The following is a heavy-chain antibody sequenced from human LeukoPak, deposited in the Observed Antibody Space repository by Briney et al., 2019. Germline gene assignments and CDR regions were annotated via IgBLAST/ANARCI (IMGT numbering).Heavy chain of an antibody. Sequence: SETLSLTCTVSGGSISSYYWSWIRQPPGKGLEWVGYIYYSGRTNYNPSLKSRVTISVDTSKNQFSLKLSSVTAADTAVYYCARVHPNPNWFDPWGQGTLVTVSS. CDR3: ARVHPNPNWFDP. J-gene: IGHJ5*02. CDR2: IYYSGRT. V-gene: IGHV4-59*01. CDR1: GGSISSYY.